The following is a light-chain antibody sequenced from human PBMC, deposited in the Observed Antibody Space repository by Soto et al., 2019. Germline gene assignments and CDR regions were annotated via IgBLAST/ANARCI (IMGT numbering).Light chain of an antibody. CDR3: QQYNNLFT. V-gene: IGKV1-5*03. Sequence: DIQMTQSPSTLSTSVGDRVTSTCRASQSISTWLAWYQQKPGKAPKLLIYKASSLRSGVPSRFSGSGFGTEFTLTISSLQPDDFATYYCQQYNNLFTFGPGTKVDIK. CDR1: QSISTW. CDR2: KAS. J-gene: IGKJ3*01.